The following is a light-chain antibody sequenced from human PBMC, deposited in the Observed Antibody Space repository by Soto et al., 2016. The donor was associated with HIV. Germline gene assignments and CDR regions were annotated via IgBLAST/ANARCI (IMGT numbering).Light chain of an antibody. J-gene: IGKJ4*01. CDR1: QRIGTY. Sequence: DIQMTQSPSSLSASVGDTVSITCRTSQRIGTYLNWYQQKPGKAPKLLIYGASSSQSGVSSRFSGSGSGTQFTLTISSLQPEDIGTYYCQKYNNDLTFGGGTKVEI. CDR2: GAS. V-gene: IGKV1-39*01. CDR3: QKYNNDLT.